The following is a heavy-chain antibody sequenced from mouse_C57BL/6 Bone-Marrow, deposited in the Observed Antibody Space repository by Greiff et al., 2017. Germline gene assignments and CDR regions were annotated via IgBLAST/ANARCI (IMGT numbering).Heavy chain of an antibody. J-gene: IGHJ2*01. Sequence: DVQLVESGGGLVKPGGSLKLSCAASGFTFSSYAMSWVRQTPEKRLEWVATISDGGSYTYYPDNVKGRFTISRDNAKNNLYLQMSDLKAEDTAMYYCARDPIHDYFDYWGQGTTLTVSS. CDR1: GFTFSSYA. V-gene: IGHV5-4*01. CDR2: ISDGGSYT. CDR3: ARDPIHDYFDY.